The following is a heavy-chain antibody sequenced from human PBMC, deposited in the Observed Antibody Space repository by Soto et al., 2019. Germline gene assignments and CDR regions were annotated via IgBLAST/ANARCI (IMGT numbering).Heavy chain of an antibody. CDR2: IYTTGST. CDR3: ARDLGRDSDQH. Sequence: EVQLVESGGGLIQPGGSLRVSFAASGFTVSNYYMSWVRPAPGKGLEWVSVIYTTGSTSYADYVKGRFTISRDNPKTTVYLQMNSLRPEDTAMYYCARDLGRDSDQHWGQGTLVTVSS. V-gene: IGHV3-53*01. J-gene: IGHJ1*01. CDR1: GFTVSNYY. D-gene: IGHD2-21*02.